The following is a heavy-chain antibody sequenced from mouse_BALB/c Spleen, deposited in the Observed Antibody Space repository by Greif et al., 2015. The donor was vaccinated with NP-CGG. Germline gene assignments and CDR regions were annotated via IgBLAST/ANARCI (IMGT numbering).Heavy chain of an antibody. Sequence: EVHLVESGGDLVKPGGSLKLSCAASGSTFSSYGMSWVRQTPDKRLEWVATISSGGSYTYYPDSVKGRFTISRDNAKNTLYLQMSSLKSEDTAMYYCARQKGVDYWGQGTTLTVSS. V-gene: IGHV5-6*01. CDR3: ARQKGVDY. J-gene: IGHJ2*01. CDR2: ISSGGSYT. CDR1: GSTFSSYG.